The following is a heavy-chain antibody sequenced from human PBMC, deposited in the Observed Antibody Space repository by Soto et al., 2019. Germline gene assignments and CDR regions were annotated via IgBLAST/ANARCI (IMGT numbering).Heavy chain of an antibody. J-gene: IGHJ4*02. CDR3: AKAVATTIDIDY. CDR1: GFTYTNYA. D-gene: IGHD1-26*01. V-gene: IGHV3-23*01. CDR2: ISGSGSST. Sequence: GGSLRLSCAASGFTYTNYAMSWVRQAPGKGLQWVSAISGSGSSTYYADSVKGRFTISRDNSKNTLYLQMNGLTAEDTATYYCAKAVATTIDIDYWGQGTVVTVSS.